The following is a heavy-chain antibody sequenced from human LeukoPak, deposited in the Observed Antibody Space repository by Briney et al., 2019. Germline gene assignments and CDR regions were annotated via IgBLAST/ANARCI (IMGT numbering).Heavy chain of an antibody. D-gene: IGHD2-21*02. V-gene: IGHV1-69*05. CDR2: IIPIFGTA. CDR1: GGTFSSYA. Sequence: ASVKVSCKASGGTFSSYAIGWVRQAPGQGLEWMGRIIPIFGTANYAQKFQGRVTITTDESTSTAYMELSSLRSEDTAVYYCARAIAYCGGDCYSRRDYYYYYMDVWGKGTTVTVSS. J-gene: IGHJ6*03. CDR3: ARAIAYCGGDCYSRRDYYYYYMDV.